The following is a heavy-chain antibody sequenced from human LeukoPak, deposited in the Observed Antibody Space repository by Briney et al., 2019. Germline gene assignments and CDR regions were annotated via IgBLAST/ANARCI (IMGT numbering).Heavy chain of an antibody. CDR2: IYHSGST. CDR3: ASRYSSSADYYYYYMDV. J-gene: IGHJ6*03. D-gene: IGHD6-6*01. V-gene: IGHV4-38-2*02. Sequence: SETLSLTCTVSGYSISSGYYWGWIRQPPGKGLEWIGSIYHSGSTYYNPSLKSRVTISVDTSKNQFSLKLSSVTAADTAVYYCASRYSSSADYYYYYMDVWGKGTTVTVSS. CDR1: GYSISSGYY.